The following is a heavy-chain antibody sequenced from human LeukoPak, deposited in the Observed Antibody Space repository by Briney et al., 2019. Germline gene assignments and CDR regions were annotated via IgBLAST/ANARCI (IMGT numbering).Heavy chain of an antibody. J-gene: IGHJ6*03. V-gene: IGHV3-21*01. Sequence: GGSLRLSCVGSGFAFSTYTITWVRQAPGKGLEWVSSITSTSAYRQYADSVRGRFTISRDNTKNSLYLQMNSLGAEDTAVYHCARVTAGATTLNYYYYFMDVWGKGTTVTVSS. CDR2: ITSTSAYR. CDR1: GFAFSTYT. CDR3: ARVTAGATTLNYYYYFMDV. D-gene: IGHD1-26*01.